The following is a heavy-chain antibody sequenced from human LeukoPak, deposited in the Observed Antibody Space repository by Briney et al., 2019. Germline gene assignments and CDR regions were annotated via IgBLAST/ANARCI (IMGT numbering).Heavy chain of an antibody. J-gene: IGHJ5*01. Sequence: AETLSLTCTVSGVSISDFYWSWIRQPPGEGLEWIGYIYHTGHSKYNPSLKSRVTMSVDTSKNHLSLNLTTVTAADSAVYYCARHCIGGTSYDSWGQGTLVTVSS. CDR1: GVSISDFY. V-gene: IGHV4-59*08. D-gene: IGHD3-16*01. CDR2: IYHTGHS. CDR3: ARHCIGGTSYDS.